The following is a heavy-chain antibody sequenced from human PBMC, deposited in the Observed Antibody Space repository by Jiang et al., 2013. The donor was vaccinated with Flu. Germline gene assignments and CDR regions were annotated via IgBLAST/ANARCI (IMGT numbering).Heavy chain of an antibody. V-gene: IGHV3-23*01. CDR1: GFTFSSYA. J-gene: IGHJ4*02. CDR3: TRDSPPTD. CDR2: ISGGGKTT. Sequence: VQLLESGGGLVQPGGSLRLSCAASGFTFSSYAMNWVRQAPGKGLEWVSSISGGGKTTYYADSVKGRFTISSDKVKRTVFLQLNSLRVEDTAIYYCTRDSPPTDWGQGTLVTVSS.